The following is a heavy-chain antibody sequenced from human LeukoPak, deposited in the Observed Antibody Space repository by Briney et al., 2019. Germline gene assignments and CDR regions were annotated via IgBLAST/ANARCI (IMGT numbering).Heavy chain of an antibody. Sequence: SETLSLTCTVSGGSISSYYWSWIRQPPGKGLDWIGYIYYSGSTNYNPSLKSRVTISVDTSKNQFSLKLSSVTAADTAVYYCATYGGNSGPLFDYWGQGTLVTVSS. J-gene: IGHJ4*02. V-gene: IGHV4-59*01. D-gene: IGHD4-23*01. CDR3: ATYGGNSGPLFDY. CDR2: IYYSGST. CDR1: GGSISSYY.